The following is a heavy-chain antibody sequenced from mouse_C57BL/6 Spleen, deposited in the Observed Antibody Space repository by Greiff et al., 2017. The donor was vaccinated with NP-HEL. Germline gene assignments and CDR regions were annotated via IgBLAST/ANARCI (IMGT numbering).Heavy chain of an antibody. V-gene: IGHV1-69*01. CDR2: IDPSDSYT. CDR1: GYTFTSYW. D-gene: IGHD2-1*01. CDR3: ARRIGGNYRVNWYFDV. Sequence: QVQLQQPGAELVMPGASVKLSCKASGYTFTSYWMHWVKQRPGQGLEWIGEIDPSDSYTNYNQKFKGKSTLTVDKSSSTAYMQLSSLTSEDSAVYYCARRIGGNYRVNWYFDVWGTGTTVTVSS. J-gene: IGHJ1*03.